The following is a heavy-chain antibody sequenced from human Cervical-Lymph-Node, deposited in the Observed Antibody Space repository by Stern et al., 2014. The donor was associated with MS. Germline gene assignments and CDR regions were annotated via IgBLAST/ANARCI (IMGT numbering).Heavy chain of an antibody. CDR3: ARDPLVVDATSVDGYYYLGVDV. CDR2: IHPRGVAP. D-gene: IGHD2-8*02. J-gene: IGHJ6*02. CDR1: GGTFTKAAP. V-gene: IGHV1-46*01. Sequence: QVHLVESGPEVKMPGASVRVSCPASGGTFTKAAPIPWVRQAPGRGLEWIGLIHPRGVAPVFAPRFQGRVPIPRAKSSCVADLELDRLTSEDTAVDYGARDPLVVDATSVDGYYYLGVDVGGQGTTGAV.